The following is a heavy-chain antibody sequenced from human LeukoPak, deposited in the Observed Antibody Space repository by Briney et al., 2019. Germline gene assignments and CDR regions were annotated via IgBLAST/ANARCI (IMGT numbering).Heavy chain of an antibody. V-gene: IGHV1-8*01. CDR3: VRAPQEGRDILIGVQTGNWFHP. D-gene: IGHD3-9*01. Sequence: ASVKVSCKASGYNFSSYDINWVRQAPGQGPEWMGWMNPNTGNTGYAQSFQGRIDLTRNPSISTAYMELSSLRSEDTALYYCVRAPQEGRDILIGVQTGNWFHPWGQGTLVTVSS. CDR1: GYNFSSYD. CDR2: MNPNTGNT. J-gene: IGHJ5*02.